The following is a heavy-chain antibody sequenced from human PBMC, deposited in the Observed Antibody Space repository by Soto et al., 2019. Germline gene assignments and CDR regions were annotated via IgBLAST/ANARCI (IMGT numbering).Heavy chain of an antibody. D-gene: IGHD2-15*01. Sequence: SVKVSCKASGGTFSSYAISWVRQAPGQGLEWMGGIIPIFGTANYAQKFQGRVTITADKSTSTAYMELSSLRSEDTAVYYCASCGSRYSPLFWGQGTPVTVSS. J-gene: IGHJ4*02. CDR1: GGTFSSYA. CDR2: IIPIFGTA. V-gene: IGHV1-69*06. CDR3: ASCGSRYSPLF.